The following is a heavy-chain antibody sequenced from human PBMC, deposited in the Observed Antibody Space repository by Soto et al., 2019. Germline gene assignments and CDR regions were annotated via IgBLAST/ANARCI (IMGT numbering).Heavy chain of an antibody. CDR3: ARVSSSYCSSTSCYSTVGFDP. Sequence: ASVKVSCKASGYTFTGYYMHWVRQAPGQGLEWMGWINPNSGGTNYAQKFQGRVTMTRDTSISTAYMELSRLRSDDTAMYYCARVSSSYCSSTSCYSTVGFDPWGQGTLVTVSS. CDR2: INPNSGGT. V-gene: IGHV1-2*02. CDR1: GYTFTGYY. D-gene: IGHD2-2*01. J-gene: IGHJ5*02.